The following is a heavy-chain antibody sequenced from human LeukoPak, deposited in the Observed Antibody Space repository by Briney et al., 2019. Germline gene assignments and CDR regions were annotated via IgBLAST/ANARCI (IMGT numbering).Heavy chain of an antibody. CDR1: GYTFTSYY. V-gene: IGHV1-46*01. J-gene: IGHJ4*02. Sequence: GASVKVSGKASGYTFTSYYMHWVRQAPGQGLEWMGIIHPSGGSTSYAQKFQGRVTMTRDTSTSTVYMELSSLRSEDTAVYYCARGNVHTAAAMYYFDYWGQGTLVTVSS. CDR2: IHPSGGST. D-gene: IGHD6-13*01. CDR3: ARGNVHTAAAMYYFDY.